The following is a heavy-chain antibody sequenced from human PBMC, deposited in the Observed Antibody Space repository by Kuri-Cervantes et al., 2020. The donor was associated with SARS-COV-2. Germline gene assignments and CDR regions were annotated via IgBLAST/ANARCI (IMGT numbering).Heavy chain of an antibody. CDR2: IYYSGST. CDR1: GGSFSDYY. Sequence: SETLSLTCAVYGGSFSDYYWSWVRQPPGQGLEWIGYIYYSGSTNYNPSLKGRVTISVDTSKNQYSLKLSSVTAADTAVYYCARVKRANFRGWFDPWGQGALVTVSS. D-gene: IGHD3-10*01. V-gene: IGHV4-59*08. CDR3: ARVKRANFRGWFDP. J-gene: IGHJ5*02.